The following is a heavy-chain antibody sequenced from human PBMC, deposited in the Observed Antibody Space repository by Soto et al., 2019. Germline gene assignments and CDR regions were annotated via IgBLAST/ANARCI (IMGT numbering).Heavy chain of an antibody. CDR1: GFTFGNFV. J-gene: IGHJ2*01. CDR2: IGGTSGST. D-gene: IGHD7-27*01. Sequence: EVQLLESGGGLVQPGGSLRLSCAASGFTFGNFVMGWVRRAPGKGLEWVSAIGGTSGSTYYADSVKGRFTISRDNSKDTLSLQINSLGAEDTALYYCAKRRGDGYFDLWGRGTLVTVSS. CDR3: AKRRGDGYFDL. V-gene: IGHV3-23*01.